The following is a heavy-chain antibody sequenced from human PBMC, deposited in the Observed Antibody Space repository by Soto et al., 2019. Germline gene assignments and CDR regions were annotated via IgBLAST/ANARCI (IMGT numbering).Heavy chain of an antibody. V-gene: IGHV3-74*01. J-gene: IGHJ4*02. CDR3: ARDDNPDY. CDR1: GLTFSPYW. Sequence: DVQLVESGGGLVQPGGSRGLSCAAFGLTFSPYWWHWVRQLQGKGLVWVSRINGDGSNTDYADSVKGRFTISRDNAKNTVYLQMHSLRAEDTAVYYCARDDNPDYWGQGTLVTVSS. D-gene: IGHD1-20*01. CDR2: INGDGSNT.